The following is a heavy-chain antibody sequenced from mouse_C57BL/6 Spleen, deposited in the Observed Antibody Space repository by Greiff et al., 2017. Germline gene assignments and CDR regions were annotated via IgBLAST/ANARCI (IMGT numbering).Heavy chain of an antibody. Sequence: EVQVVESGTVLARPGASVKMSCKTSGYTFTSYWMHWVKQRPGQGLEWIGAIYPGNSDTSYNQKFKGKAKLTAVTSASTAYMELSSLTNEDSAVYYCSRVQLRLGSGFAYWGQGTLVTVSA. V-gene: IGHV1-5*01. CDR3: SRVQLRLGSGFAY. CDR1: GYTFTSYW. CDR2: IYPGNSDT. J-gene: IGHJ3*01. D-gene: IGHD3-2*02.